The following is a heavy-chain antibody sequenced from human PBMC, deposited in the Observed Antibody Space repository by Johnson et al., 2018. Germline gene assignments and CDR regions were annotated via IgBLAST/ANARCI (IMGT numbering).Heavy chain of an antibody. D-gene: IGHD6-19*01. CDR1: GFTFSSYW. J-gene: IGHJ6*02. CDR2: IKQDGSEK. CDR3: ARILAEVYYYYGMDV. Sequence: EVQLVETGGGLVQPGGSLRLSCAASGFTFSSYWMSWVRQAPGKGLEWVANIKQDGSEKYYVDSVKGRFTISRDNAKNSLYLQMNSLRAEDTAVYYCARILAEVYYYYGMDVWGQGTTVTVSS. V-gene: IGHV3-7*01.